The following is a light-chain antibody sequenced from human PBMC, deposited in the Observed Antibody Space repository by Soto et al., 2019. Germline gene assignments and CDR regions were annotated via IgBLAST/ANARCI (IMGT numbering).Light chain of an antibody. CDR3: HQRSNWPWT. CDR1: QSVSTY. Sequence: EIVLTQSPVTLSLSPGDRATLSCRASQSVSTYLAWYQQKPGQAPRLLMYDVTNRATGIPARFSGSGSGTDFTLTISSLEPEDFAVYYCHQRSNWPWTFGQGTKVEIK. V-gene: IGKV3-11*01. CDR2: DVT. J-gene: IGKJ1*01.